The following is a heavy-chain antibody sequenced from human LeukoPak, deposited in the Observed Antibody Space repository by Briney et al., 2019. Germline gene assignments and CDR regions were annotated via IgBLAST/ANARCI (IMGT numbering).Heavy chain of an antibody. Sequence: SQTLSLTCTVSGGSLSSGGHYWRWLRQHPGRGLEWIGYIYHCGSTYYNPSLKSRVTISIDTSQNRFSLNLSSVTAADTAVYYCARVDYGGIDYWGQGTLVTVSS. CDR2: IYHCGST. J-gene: IGHJ4*02. V-gene: IGHV4-31*03. CDR3: ARVDYGGIDY. D-gene: IGHD4-17*01. CDR1: GGSLSSGGHY.